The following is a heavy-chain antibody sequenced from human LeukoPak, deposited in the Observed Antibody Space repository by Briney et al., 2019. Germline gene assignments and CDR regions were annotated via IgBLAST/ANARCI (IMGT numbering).Heavy chain of an antibody. V-gene: IGHV3-53*01. CDR2: IYSGGST. CDR3: ARRPGLERYYFDY. Sequence: GGSLRLSCAASGFTVSSNYMSWVRQAPGKGLEWVSVIYSGGSTYYADSVKGRFTISRDNSKNTLYLQMNSLRAEDTAVYYCARRPGLERYYFDYWGQGTLVTVSS. J-gene: IGHJ4*02. CDR1: GFTVSSNY. D-gene: IGHD1-1*01.